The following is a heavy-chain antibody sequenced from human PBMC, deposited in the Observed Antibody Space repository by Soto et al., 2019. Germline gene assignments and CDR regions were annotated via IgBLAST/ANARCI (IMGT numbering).Heavy chain of an antibody. CDR2: ITTSNGNT. J-gene: IGHJ6*02. CDR3: ARALTGYGMDV. V-gene: IGHV1-18*01. CDR1: RYIFTNYG. Sequence: QVQLVQSGVEVREPGASVKVSCKAVRYIFTNYGVSWVRQAPGQGLEWMGWITTSNGNTEYAQKFQGRVTMTTDASTSTAYMELGRLRSDDTAIYYCARALTGYGMDVWGQGTTVTVSS.